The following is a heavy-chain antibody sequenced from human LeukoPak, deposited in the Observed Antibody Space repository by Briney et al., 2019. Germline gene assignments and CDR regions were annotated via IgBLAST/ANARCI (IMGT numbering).Heavy chain of an antibody. Sequence: GGSLRLSCAASGFTFDDYAMHWVRQAPGKGLEWVSGINWNGGSTGYADSVKGRFTISRDNAKNSLYLQMNSLRAEDTAFYYCARGGITIFGGIIYQDYWGQGTLVTVSS. CDR1: GFTFDDYA. CDR2: INWNGGST. V-gene: IGHV3-20*04. J-gene: IGHJ4*02. D-gene: IGHD3-3*01. CDR3: ARGGITIFGGIIYQDY.